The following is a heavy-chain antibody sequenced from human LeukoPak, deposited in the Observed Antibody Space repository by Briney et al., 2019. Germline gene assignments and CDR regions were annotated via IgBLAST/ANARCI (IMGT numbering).Heavy chain of an antibody. D-gene: IGHD3-10*01. CDR1: GGSFSGYY. CDR2: INHSGST. Sequence: SETLSLTCAVYGGSFSGYYWSWIRQPPGKGLEWIGEINHSGSTNYNPSLKSRVTISVDTSKNQFSLKLSSVTAPDTAVYYCARGSVTMVRGANHWGQGTLVTVSS. J-gene: IGHJ4*02. CDR3: ARGSVTMVRGANH. V-gene: IGHV4-34*01.